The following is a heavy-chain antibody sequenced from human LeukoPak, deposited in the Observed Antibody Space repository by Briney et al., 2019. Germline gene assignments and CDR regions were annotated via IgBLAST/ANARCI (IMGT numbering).Heavy chain of an antibody. CDR3: AREVTNDAFDI. V-gene: IGHV3-48*03. J-gene: IGHJ3*02. Sequence: GGSLRLSCAASGFFFSSYEINWVRQAPGKGLEWVSYISISGSIKYYADSVKGRFTISRDNAKNSLYLQMNSLRAEDTAVYYCAREVTNDAFDIWGQGTMVTVSS. CDR2: ISISGSIK. D-gene: IGHD4-17*01. CDR1: GFFFSSYE.